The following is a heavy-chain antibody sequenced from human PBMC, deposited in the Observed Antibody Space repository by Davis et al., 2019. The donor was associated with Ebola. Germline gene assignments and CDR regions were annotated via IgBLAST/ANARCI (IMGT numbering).Heavy chain of an antibody. CDR3: ARDPRDSSSTFDY. CDR1: GFTFSSYS. CDR2: ISSSSSTI. V-gene: IGHV3-48*04. J-gene: IGHJ4*02. D-gene: IGHD6-6*01. Sequence: PGGSLRLSCAASGFTFSSYSMNWVRQAPGKGLEWVSYISSSSSTIYYADSVKGRFTISRDNAKNSLYLQMNSLRAEDTAVYYCARDPRDSSSTFDYWGQGTLVTVSS.